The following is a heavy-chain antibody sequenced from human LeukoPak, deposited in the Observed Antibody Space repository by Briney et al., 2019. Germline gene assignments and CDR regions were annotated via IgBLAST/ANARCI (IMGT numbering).Heavy chain of an antibody. D-gene: IGHD3-10*01. J-gene: IGHJ6*02. CDR1: GFTFDDYA. CDR2: ISWNSGSI. V-gene: IGHV3-9*01. Sequence: PGRSLRLSCAASGFTFDDYAMHWVRQAPGKGLEWVSGISWNSGSIGYADSVKGRFTISRDNAKNSLYLQMNSLRAEDTALYYCAKDAMNYYGNYGMDVWGQGTTVTVSS. CDR3: AKDAMNYYGNYGMDV.